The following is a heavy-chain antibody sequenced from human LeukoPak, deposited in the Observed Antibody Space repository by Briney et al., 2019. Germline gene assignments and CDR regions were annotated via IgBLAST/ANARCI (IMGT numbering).Heavy chain of an antibody. V-gene: IGHV3-74*01. J-gene: IGHJ4*02. Sequence: GGSLTLSCAASGFTFSTTWLHWVRQTPGEGLVWVSRMNSDGSTTNYADSVKGRFTISRDNAKSTLYLQMNNLRVEDTAVYYCATAGNYRFDNWGQGTLATVSP. D-gene: IGHD1-7*01. CDR2: MNSDGSTT. CDR3: ATAGNYRFDN. CDR1: GFTFSTTW.